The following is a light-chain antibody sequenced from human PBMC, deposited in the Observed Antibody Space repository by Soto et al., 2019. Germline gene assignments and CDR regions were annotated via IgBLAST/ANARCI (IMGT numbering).Light chain of an antibody. J-gene: IGKJ1*01. CDR1: QSISSNY. CDR3: QDYGSSRT. V-gene: IGKV3-20*01. CDR2: GAS. Sequence: EIVLTQSPGTLSLSPGERATLSCRASQSISSNYFAWYQQKPGQAPRLLIYGASSRATDIPDRFSGSGSGKDFTLTISRLEPEAFAVYYCQDYGSSRTFGQGTTVEIK.